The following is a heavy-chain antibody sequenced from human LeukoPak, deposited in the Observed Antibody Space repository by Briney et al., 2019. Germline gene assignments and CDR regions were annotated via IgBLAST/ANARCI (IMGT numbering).Heavy chain of an antibody. CDR1: GYTFTGNS. V-gene: IGHV1-18*01. CDR2: IIGYNGNT. D-gene: IGHD1-7*01. CDR3: ARTNWNLQEDGNWFDP. J-gene: IGHJ5*02. Sequence: SDTVSPKASGYTFTGNSGCSVRQGPGQGREWMGWIIGYNGNTNYAQKLQGGFAMTTDTSTSTPYMELRSLRSDGTAVYYCARTNWNLQEDGNWFDPWGQGTLVSVSS.